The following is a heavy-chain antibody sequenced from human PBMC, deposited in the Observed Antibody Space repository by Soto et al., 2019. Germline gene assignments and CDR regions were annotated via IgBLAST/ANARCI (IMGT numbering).Heavy chain of an antibody. CDR1: GFTFSSYW. J-gene: IGHJ3*02. CDR2: INSDGSST. Sequence: GGSLRLSCAASGFTFSSYWMHWVRQAPGKGLVWVSRINSDGSSTSYADSVKGRFTISRDNAKNTLYLQMNRLRAEDTAVYYCGRAGEDSAFDIWGQGTMVTVSS. V-gene: IGHV3-74*01. CDR3: GRAGEDSAFDI. D-gene: IGHD7-27*01.